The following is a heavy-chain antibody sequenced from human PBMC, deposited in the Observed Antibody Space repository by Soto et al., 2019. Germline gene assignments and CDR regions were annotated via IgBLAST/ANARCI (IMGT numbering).Heavy chain of an antibody. D-gene: IGHD2-15*01. CDR1: GFTFSSYA. CDR2: ISGSGGST. J-gene: IGHJ4*02. CDR3: AKALEPIVVVVAATPVTNY. V-gene: IGHV3-23*01. Sequence: PGGSLRLSCAASGFTFSSYAMSWVRQAPGKGLEWVSAISGSGGSTYYADSVKGRFTISRDNSKNTLYLQMNSLRAEDTAVYYCAKALEPIVVVVAATPVTNYWGQGTLVTVSS.